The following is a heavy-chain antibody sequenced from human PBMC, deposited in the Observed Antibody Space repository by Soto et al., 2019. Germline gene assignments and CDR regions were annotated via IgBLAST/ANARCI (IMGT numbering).Heavy chain of an antibody. V-gene: IGHV3-9*01. D-gene: IGHD3-9*01. CDR2: INWNSRSI. CDR3: GKDHYDILTGPVDV. CDR1: GFTFDDYA. Sequence: EVQLVESGGGLVQPGRSLRLSCAASGFTFDDYAIHWVRQAPGKGLEWVSGINWNSRSIGYADSVKGRFTISRDNAKKSLYLQMNSLRVADAALYYCGKDHYDILTGPVDVWGKGTTVTVSS. J-gene: IGHJ6*04.